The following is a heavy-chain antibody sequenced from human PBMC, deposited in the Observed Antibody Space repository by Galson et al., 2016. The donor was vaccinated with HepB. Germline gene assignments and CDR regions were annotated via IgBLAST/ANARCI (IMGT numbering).Heavy chain of an antibody. D-gene: IGHD1-26*01. Sequence: LRLSCAASGFTFSSYGMHWVRQAPGKGLEWVAVVGDDGSNKYYGDSVKGRFTIFRDNSKNTLYLQMNSLRAEDTAVYYCASGANSGTYYTILNYYFEYWGQGTLVTVSS. CDR1: GFTFSSYG. CDR3: ASGANSGTYYTILNYYFEY. J-gene: IGHJ4*02. V-gene: IGHV3-33*01. CDR2: VGDDGSNK.